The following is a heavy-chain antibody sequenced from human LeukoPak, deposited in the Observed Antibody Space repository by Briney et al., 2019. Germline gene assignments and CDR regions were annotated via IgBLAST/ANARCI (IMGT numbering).Heavy chain of an antibody. J-gene: IGHJ5*02. V-gene: IGHV5-51*01. CDR1: GYSFPDYW. D-gene: IGHD2-2*02. CDR2: IYPGDSHT. Sequence: GESLKISCKGSGYSFPDYWIGWVRQMPGKGLEWMGIIYPGDSHTRYSPSFQDQVTISVDKSISTAYLQWSSLKASDTAMYYCARGPYAYTSSATLGSYNWFDPWGQGSLVTVSS. CDR3: ARGPYAYTSSATLGSYNWFDP.